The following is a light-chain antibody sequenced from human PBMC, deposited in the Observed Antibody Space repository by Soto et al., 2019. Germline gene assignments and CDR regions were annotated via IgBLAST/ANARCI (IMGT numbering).Light chain of an antibody. CDR2: DVT. CDR3: YSYAGSYTWV. J-gene: IGLJ3*02. V-gene: IGLV2-11*01. CDR1: SSDDGGYNY. Sequence: QSALTQPRSVSGSPGQSVTISCTGTSSDDGGYNYVSWYQQHPGKAPKLMIYDVTKRPSGVPDRFSGSKSGNTASLTISGLQAEDEADYYCYSYAGSYTWVFGGGTKLTVL.